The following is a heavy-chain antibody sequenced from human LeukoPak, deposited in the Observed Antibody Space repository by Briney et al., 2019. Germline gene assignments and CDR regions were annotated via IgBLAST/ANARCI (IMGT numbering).Heavy chain of an antibody. J-gene: IGHJ4*02. V-gene: IGHV3-33*01. CDR1: GFTFSSYG. CDR2: IWYDGSNK. CDR3: ARVLQWLGHFDY. D-gene: IGHD6-19*01. Sequence: PGGSLRLSCAASGFTFSSYGMHWVRQAPGKGLEWVAVIWYDGSNKYYADSVKDRFTISRDNSKNTLYLQMNSLRAEDTAVYYCARVLQWLGHFDYWGQGTLVTVSS.